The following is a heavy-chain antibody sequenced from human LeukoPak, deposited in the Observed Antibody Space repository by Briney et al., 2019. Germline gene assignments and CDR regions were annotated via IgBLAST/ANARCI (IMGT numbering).Heavy chain of an antibody. CDR3: ARGRIAVAGPWDGPYDY. V-gene: IGHV3-23*01. J-gene: IGHJ4*02. CDR1: GFTFSSYA. Sequence: GGSLRLSCAASGFTFSSYAMTWVRQAPGKGLEWVSVISGSGVSTYYADSVKGRFTISRDNAKNSLYLQMNSLRAEDTAVYYCARGRIAVAGPWDGPYDYWGQGTLVTVSS. D-gene: IGHD6-19*01. CDR2: ISGSGVST.